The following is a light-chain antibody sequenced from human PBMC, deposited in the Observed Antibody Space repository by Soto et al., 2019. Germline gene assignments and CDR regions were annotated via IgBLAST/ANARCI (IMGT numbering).Light chain of an antibody. CDR2: KAS. CDR1: PSISSC. Sequence: DLQMTQSPSTLPASPGARVSLTRGASPSISSCLAWYKNKPGKAPKLLTYKASRLXTGVPSRFSGSGSGTQFTLTISSLQPDDFATYYCQQYNSYSRTFGQGTKVDIK. V-gene: IGKV1-5*03. CDR3: QQYNSYSRT. J-gene: IGKJ1*01.